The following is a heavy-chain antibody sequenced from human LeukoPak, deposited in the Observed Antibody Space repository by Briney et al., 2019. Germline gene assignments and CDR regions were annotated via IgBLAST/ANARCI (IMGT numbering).Heavy chain of an antibody. Sequence: PSETLSLTCTVSGGSISSSSYYWGWIRQPPGKGLEWIGGIYYSGSTFHNPSLQSRFTISVDTSKNQFSLKLSSVTAADTAVYYCASYGSEQLWGQGTLVTVSS. CDR3: ASYGSEQL. CDR2: IYYSGST. D-gene: IGHD3-10*01. CDR1: GGSISSSSYY. V-gene: IGHV4-39*01. J-gene: IGHJ4*02.